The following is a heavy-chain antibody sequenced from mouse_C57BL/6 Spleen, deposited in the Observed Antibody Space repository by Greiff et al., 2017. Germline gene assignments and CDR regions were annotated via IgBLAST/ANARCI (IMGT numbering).Heavy chain of an antibody. V-gene: IGHV3-6*01. J-gene: IGHJ4*01. D-gene: IGHD1-1*01. CDR2: ISYDGSN. Sequence: ESGPGLVKPSQSLSLTCSVTGYSITSGYYWNWIRQFPGNKLEWMGYISYDGSNNYNPSLKNRISITRDTSKNQFFLKLNSVTTEDTATYYCAREYYGSRFAMDYWGQGTSVTVSS. CDR3: AREYYGSRFAMDY. CDR1: GYSITSGYY.